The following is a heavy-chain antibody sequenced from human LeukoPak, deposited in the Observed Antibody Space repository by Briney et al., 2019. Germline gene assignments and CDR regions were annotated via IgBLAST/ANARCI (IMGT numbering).Heavy chain of an antibody. CDR2: IYYSGST. J-gene: IGHJ6*03. V-gene: IGHV4-61*01. CDR1: GGSISSSSYY. Sequence: SETLSLTCTVSGGSISSSSYYWSWIRQPPGKGLEWIGYIYYSGSTNYNPSLKSRVTISVDTSKNQFSLKLSSVTAADTAVYYCARQTYYYDSSGYYWSYYYYMDVWGKGTTVTISS. D-gene: IGHD3-22*01. CDR3: ARQTYYYDSSGYYWSYYYYMDV.